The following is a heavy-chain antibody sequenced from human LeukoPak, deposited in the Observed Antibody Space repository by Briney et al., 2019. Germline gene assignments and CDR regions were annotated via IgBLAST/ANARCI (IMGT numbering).Heavy chain of an antibody. CDR1: GGSISSSSYY. J-gene: IGHJ4*02. CDR2: IYYSGST. D-gene: IGHD3-10*01. V-gene: IGHV4-39*01. CDR3: ARRPTYNYYGSGSYYNPRTPHFDY. Sequence: SETLSLTCTVSGGSISSSSYYWGWIRQPPGKGLEWIGSIYYSGSTYYNPSLKSRVTISVDTSKNQFSLKLSSVTAADTAVYYCARRPTYNYYGSGSYYNPRTPHFDYWGQGTLVTVSS.